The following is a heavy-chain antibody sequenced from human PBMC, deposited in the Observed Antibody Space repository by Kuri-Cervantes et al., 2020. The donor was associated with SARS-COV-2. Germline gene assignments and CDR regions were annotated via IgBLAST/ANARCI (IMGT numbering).Heavy chain of an antibody. CDR2: IYHSGST. CDR3: ARGYCSSTSCYYRINWFDP. J-gene: IGHJ5*02. CDR1: GYSISSGYY. Sequence: SETLSLTCAVSGYSISSGYYWGWIRQPPGKGLEWIGSIYHSGSTYYNPSLKSRVTISVDTSKNQFSLKLSSVTAADTAVYYCARGYCSSTSCYYRINWFDPWGQGTLVTVSS. V-gene: IGHV4-38-2*01. D-gene: IGHD2-2*01.